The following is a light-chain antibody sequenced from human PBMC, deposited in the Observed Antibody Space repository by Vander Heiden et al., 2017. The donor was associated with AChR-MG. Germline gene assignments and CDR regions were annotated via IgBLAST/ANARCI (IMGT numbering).Light chain of an antibody. CDR1: SGHRSYA. Sequence: QVVLTQSPSASASLGASVKLTCTLSSGHRSYALTWHQQLPEKGPRYLMKVNSEGSHIRGDGIPGRFSGYNSGAERYLAISSLQSEDEADYYCQAWGTGIRVFGGGTRLTGL. CDR3: QAWGTGIRV. V-gene: IGLV4-69*01. J-gene: IGLJ3*02. CDR2: VNSEGSH.